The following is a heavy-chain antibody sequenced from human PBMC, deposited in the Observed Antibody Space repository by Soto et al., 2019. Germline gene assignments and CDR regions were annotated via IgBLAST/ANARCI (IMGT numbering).Heavy chain of an antibody. D-gene: IGHD2-8*02. V-gene: IGHV1-2*02. CDR2: IKPNTDVT. CDR3: ARERWRIWSHIDAFDI. CDR1: GYTFTGYY. Sequence: ASVKVSCKASGYTFTGYYMHWVRQAPRQGLEWMGWIKPNTDVTNYAQRFQGRVTMTRDTYITTAYMELSRLRSDDTAVYYCARERWRIWSHIDAFDIWGPGTTVTVSS. J-gene: IGHJ3*02.